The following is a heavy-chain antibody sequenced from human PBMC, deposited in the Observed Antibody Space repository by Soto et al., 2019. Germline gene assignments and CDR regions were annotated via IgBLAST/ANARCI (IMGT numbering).Heavy chain of an antibody. D-gene: IGHD3-10*01. CDR1: GFIFCSYW. V-gene: IGHV3-74*01. J-gene: IGHJ5*02. CDR3: SREFVVRGRSLETDP. Sequence: PKGSLRGLCAGGGFIFCSYWLHWVRQVPGKGLVWLSGISPFDNKAYYADSVQGRFALSRDDAKDTVSLQMGSLRADDTALYFCSREFVVRGRSLETDP. CDR2: ISPFDNKA.